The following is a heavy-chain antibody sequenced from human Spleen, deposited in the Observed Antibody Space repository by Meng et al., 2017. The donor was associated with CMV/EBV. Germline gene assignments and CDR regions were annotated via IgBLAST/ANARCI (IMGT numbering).Heavy chain of an antibody. CDR1: GFTFSSYW. CDR3: ASNPPLYSQGTDYYYYGMDV. V-gene: IGHV3-7*01. J-gene: IGHJ6*02. D-gene: IGHD5-18*01. CDR2: IKQDGSEK. Sequence: GGSLRLSCAASGFTFSSYWMSWVRQAPGKGLEWVANIKQDGSEKYYVDSVKGRFTISRDNAKNSLYLQMNSLRAEDTAVYYCASNPPLYSQGTDYYYYGMDVWGQGTTVTVSS.